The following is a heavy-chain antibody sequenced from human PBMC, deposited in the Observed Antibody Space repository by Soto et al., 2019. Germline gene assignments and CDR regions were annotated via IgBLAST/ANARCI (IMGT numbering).Heavy chain of an antibody. CDR2: ISDNADRI. V-gene: IGHV3-23*01. CDR3: VILALGKFDF. D-gene: IGHD1-26*01. Sequence: EVQLLESGGGLVQPGGSLRLSCAASGFSFSSNSMAWVLQAPGKGLEWVSSISDNADRIFYADSVRGRFTFSRDNSRNKLYLQMNSLRAEDTALYYCVILALGKFDFWGQGNLVIVSS. J-gene: IGHJ4*02. CDR1: GFSFSSNS.